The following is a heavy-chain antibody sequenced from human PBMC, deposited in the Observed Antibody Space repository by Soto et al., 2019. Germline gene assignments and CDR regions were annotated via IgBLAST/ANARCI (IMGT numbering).Heavy chain of an antibody. CDR2: IHYRGST. D-gene: IGHD3-22*01. CDR3: ARGPSHHEAGGYFHPSYLDS. V-gene: IGHV4-59*01. Sequence: NPSETLSLTCTVSGAYLSSSFWSWIRQPPGKGLEWIGYIHYRGSTNYNPSLEPRVTMSVDTSRNQFSLKLSSVTAADTVVFSCARGPSHHEAGGYFHPSYLDSLGQGALVTVSS. CDR1: GAYLSSSF. J-gene: IGHJ4*02.